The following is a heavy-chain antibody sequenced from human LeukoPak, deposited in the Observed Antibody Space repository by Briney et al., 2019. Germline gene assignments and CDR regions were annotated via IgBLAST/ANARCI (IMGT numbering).Heavy chain of an antibody. CDR3: ARAHLGGFMTTENWFDP. J-gene: IGHJ5*02. CDR2: IYYSGST. D-gene: IGHD4-11*01. CDR1: GGSVSSGSYY. Sequence: PETLSLTCTVSGGSVSSGSYYWSWIRQPPGKGLEWIGYIYYSGSTNYNPSLKSRVTISVDTSKNQFSLKLSSVTAADTAVYYCARAHLGGFMTTENWFDPWGQGTLVTVSS. V-gene: IGHV4-61*01.